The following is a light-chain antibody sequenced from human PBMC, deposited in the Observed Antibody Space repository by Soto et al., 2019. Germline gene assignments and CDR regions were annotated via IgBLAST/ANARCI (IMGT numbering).Light chain of an antibody. CDR3: QTWGTGIVV. Sequence: QLVLTQSPSASASLGASVKLTCTLSSGHSSYAIAWHQQQPEKGPRYLMKLNSDGSHSKGDGIPDRLSGSSSGAERYLTISSLQSEDEAYYYCQTWGTGIVVFGGGTKLTVL. V-gene: IGLV4-69*01. CDR1: SGHSSYA. J-gene: IGLJ2*01. CDR2: LNSDGSH.